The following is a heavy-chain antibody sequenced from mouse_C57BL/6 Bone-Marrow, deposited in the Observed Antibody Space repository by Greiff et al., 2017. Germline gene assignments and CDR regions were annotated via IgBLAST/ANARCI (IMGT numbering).Heavy chain of an antibody. Sequence: QVQLQQPGTELVKPGASVKLSCTASGYTFTSYWMNWVNQRPGQGLEWIGNINPSNGGTNYNEKFRSKATLTVDKSSSTAYMQLSSLASEDTAVYYCARSPGLSLTDWGQGTTLTVSS. CDR2: INPSNGGT. CDR1: GYTFTSYW. D-gene: IGHD2-13*01. J-gene: IGHJ2*01. V-gene: IGHV1-53*01. CDR3: ARSPGLSLTD.